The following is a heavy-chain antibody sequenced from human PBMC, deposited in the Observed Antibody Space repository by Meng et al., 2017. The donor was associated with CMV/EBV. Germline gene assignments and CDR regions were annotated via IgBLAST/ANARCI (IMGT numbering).Heavy chain of an antibody. CDR3: ARGGIAARRGMDV. J-gene: IGHJ6*02. Sequence: GGSLRLSCAASGFTFSSYSMNWVRQAPGKGLEWVSSISSSSSYIYYADSVKGRFTNSRDNAKNSLYLQMNSLRAEDTAVYYCARGGIAARRGMDVWGQGTTVTVSS. CDR1: GFTFSSYS. D-gene: IGHD6-6*01. CDR2: ISSSSSYI. V-gene: IGHV3-21*01.